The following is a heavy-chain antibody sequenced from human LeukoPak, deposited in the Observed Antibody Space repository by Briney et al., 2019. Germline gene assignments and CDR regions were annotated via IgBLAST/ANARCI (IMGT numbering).Heavy chain of an antibody. V-gene: IGHV3-74*01. CDR3: ARVTRFGEFSPVRYFDL. Sequence: GGSLRLSCAASGFTFSSYWMHWVRQAPGKGLVWVSRINSDGSSTSYADSVKGRFTISRDNAKNTLYLQMNSLRAEDTAVYYCARVTRFGEFSPVRYFDLWGRGTLVTVSS. CDR2: INSDGSST. D-gene: IGHD3-10*01. CDR1: GFTFSSYW. J-gene: IGHJ2*01.